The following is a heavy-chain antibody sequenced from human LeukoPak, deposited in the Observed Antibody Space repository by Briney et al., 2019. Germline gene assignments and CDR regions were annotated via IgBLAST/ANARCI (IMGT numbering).Heavy chain of an antibody. CDR1: GGSISSGGYY. D-gene: IGHD6-19*01. V-gene: IGHV4-31*03. Sequence: SETLSLTCSVSGGSISSGGYYWSWIRQHPGKGLEWIGYIYYSGSTYYNPSLKSRVTISVDTSKNQFSLKLSSVTAADTAVYYCARDSSSYSSGWYGFDYWGQGTLVTVSS. J-gene: IGHJ4*02. CDR3: ARDSSSYSSGWYGFDY. CDR2: IYYSGST.